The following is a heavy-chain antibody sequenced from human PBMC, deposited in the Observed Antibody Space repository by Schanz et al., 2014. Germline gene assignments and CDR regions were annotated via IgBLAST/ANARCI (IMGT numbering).Heavy chain of an antibody. D-gene: IGHD2-8*02. CDR3: AKTLFPGGTQTFGN. Sequence: VQLVDSGGGLVKPGGSLRLSCAASTFTFSSDWMSWVRQAPGKGLEWVSGFDAHDGRAYYADSAKGRFTISRDNSKSTLYVEMNSLRVEDTAVYYCAKTLFPGGTQTFGNWGRGTLVTVSS. V-gene: IGHV3-23*04. J-gene: IGHJ4*02. CDR2: FDAHDGRA. CDR1: TFTFSSDW.